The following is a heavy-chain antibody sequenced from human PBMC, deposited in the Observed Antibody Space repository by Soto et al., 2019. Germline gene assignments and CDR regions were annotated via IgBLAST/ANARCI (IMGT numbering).Heavy chain of an antibody. J-gene: IGHJ4*02. V-gene: IGHV4-39*01. D-gene: IGHD6-13*01. CDR2: IYYSGST. Sequence: QLQLQESGPGLVKPSETLSLTCTVSGGSISSSSYYWGWIRQPPGKGLEWIGSIYYSGSTYYNPSSMSRVTISVETSKTQFSLKLSSVTAADTAVYYCARRGGGAAAMWGYWGQGTLVTVSS. CDR3: ARRGGGAAAMWGY. CDR1: GGSISSSSYY.